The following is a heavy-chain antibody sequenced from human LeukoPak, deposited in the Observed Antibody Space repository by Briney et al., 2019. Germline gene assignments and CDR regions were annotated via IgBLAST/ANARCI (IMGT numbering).Heavy chain of an antibody. CDR2: ISGSGGST. CDR1: GFTFSSYA. CDR3: AKGKSYGEYYYYGMDV. V-gene: IGHV3-23*01. J-gene: IGHJ6*02. D-gene: IGHD4-17*01. Sequence: GSLRLSCAASGFTFSSYAMSWVRQAPGKGLEWVSGISGSGGSTYYADSVKGRFTISRDNSKNTLYLQMNSLRAEDTAVYYCAKGKSYGEYYYYGMDVWGQGTTVTVSS.